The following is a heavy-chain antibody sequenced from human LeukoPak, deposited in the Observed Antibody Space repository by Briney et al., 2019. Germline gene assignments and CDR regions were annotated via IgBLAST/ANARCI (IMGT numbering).Heavy chain of an antibody. CDR2: MHPNSGNT. Sequence: ASVKVSCKPSGYTHTRYHFYWLRQAAGQGIEWVGGMHPNSGNTGYPQKFQCRVTITRNTSISTAYMELSSLKSEDTAVYCCARARRPKYSSGWSHYYNYGMDVWGQGTTVTVSS. CDR1: GYTHTRYH. D-gene: IGHD6-19*01. V-gene: IGHV1-8*01. CDR3: ARARRPKYSSGWSHYYNYGMDV. J-gene: IGHJ6*02.